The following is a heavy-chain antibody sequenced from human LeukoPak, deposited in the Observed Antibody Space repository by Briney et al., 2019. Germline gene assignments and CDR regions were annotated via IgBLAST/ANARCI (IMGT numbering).Heavy chain of an antibody. V-gene: IGHV3-30-3*01. CDR2: ISYDGSNK. CDR3: TTSYDSLISIDY. D-gene: IGHD5-12*01. J-gene: IGHJ4*02. Sequence: PGGSLRLSCAASGFTFSSYAMHWVRQAPGKGLEWVAVISYDGSNKYYADSVKGRFTISRDNSKNTLYLQMNSLKTEDTAVYYCTTSYDSLISIDYWGQGSLVTVSS. CDR1: GFTFSSYA.